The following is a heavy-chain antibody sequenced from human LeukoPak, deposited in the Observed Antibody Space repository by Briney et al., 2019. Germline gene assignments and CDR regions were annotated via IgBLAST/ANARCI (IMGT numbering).Heavy chain of an antibody. CDR3: AKRPSNGWYFADY. V-gene: IGHV3-30*04. CDR2: ISYDGSSK. J-gene: IGHJ4*02. CDR1: GFTFSTYA. D-gene: IGHD6-19*01. Sequence: GGSLRLSCAASGFTFSTYAMHWVRQAPGKGLEWVAVISYDGSSKYYADSVKGRFTISRDNSKNTLYLQMNSLRPEDTAVYYCAKRPSNGWYFADYWGQGTLVTVSS.